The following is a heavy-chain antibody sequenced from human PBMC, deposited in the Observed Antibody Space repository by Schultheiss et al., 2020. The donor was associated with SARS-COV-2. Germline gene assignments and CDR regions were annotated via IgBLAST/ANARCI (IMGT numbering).Heavy chain of an antibody. D-gene: IGHD2-21*02. Sequence: GGSLRLSCAASGFTVSSNYMSWVRQAPGKGLEWVGRIKSKTDGGTTDYAAPVKGRFTISRDNSKNTLYLQMNSLRAEDTAVYYCARVGVGWAYCGGDCYSAAAFDIWGQGTMVTVSS. CDR1: GFTVSSNY. J-gene: IGHJ3*02. CDR2: IKSKTDGGTT. V-gene: IGHV3-15*01. CDR3: ARVGVGWAYCGGDCYSAAAFDI.